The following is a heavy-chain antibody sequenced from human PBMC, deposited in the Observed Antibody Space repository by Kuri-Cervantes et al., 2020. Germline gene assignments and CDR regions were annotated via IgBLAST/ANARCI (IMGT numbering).Heavy chain of an antibody. CDR1: GFTYSGYW. Sequence: GESLKISCATSGFTYSGYWMTWVRQAPGKGLEWVANIKQDGSEKDDVDPVKGRFTISRDNAKNSLYLQMNSLRAEDTAVYYCARHFTYGSGNYYNVLFDAFDIWGQGTMVTVSS. CDR2: IKQDGSEK. D-gene: IGHD3-10*01. J-gene: IGHJ3*02. CDR3: ARHFTYGSGNYYNVLFDAFDI. V-gene: IGHV3-7*01.